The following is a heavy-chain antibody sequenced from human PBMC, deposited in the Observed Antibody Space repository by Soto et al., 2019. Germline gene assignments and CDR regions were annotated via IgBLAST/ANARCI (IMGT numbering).Heavy chain of an antibody. V-gene: IGHV3-7*05. Sequence: GGSLRLSCAASGFTFSSYWMSWVRQAPGKGLEWVANIKQDGSEKYYVDSVKGRFTISRDNAKNSLYLQMNSLRAEDTAVYYCAREGDYYDSSGYYCLDYWGQGTLVTVSS. CDR3: AREGDYYDSSGYYCLDY. D-gene: IGHD3-22*01. CDR2: IKQDGSEK. J-gene: IGHJ4*02. CDR1: GFTFSSYW.